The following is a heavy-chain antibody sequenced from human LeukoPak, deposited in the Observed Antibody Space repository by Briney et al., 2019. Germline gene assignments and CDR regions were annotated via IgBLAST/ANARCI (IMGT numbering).Heavy chain of an antibody. D-gene: IGHD1-1*01. V-gene: IGHV4-31*03. CDR3: ARDARGTRYYYYGMDV. J-gene: IGHJ6*02. Sequence: SQTLSLTCTVSGGSISSGGYYWSWIRQHPGKGLEWIGYIYYSGSTYYNPSLKSRVTISVDTSKNQFSLKLSSVTAADTAVYYCARDARGTRYYYYGMDVWGQGTTVTVSS. CDR1: GGSISSGGYY. CDR2: IYYSGST.